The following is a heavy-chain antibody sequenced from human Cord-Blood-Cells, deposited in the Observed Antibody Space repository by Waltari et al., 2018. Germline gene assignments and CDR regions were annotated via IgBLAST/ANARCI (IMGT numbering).Heavy chain of an antibody. Sequence: QVQLVQSGAEVKKPGSSVKVSCKASGGTFSSYAISWVRQAPGQGLEWMGRPNPILGIANYAQKVQGRVTITADKSTSTAYMELSSLRSEDTAVYYCAREQAVAGSYYYYYYYMDVWGKGTTVTVSS. CDR2: PNPILGIA. CDR3: AREQAVAGSYYYYYYYMDV. CDR1: GGTFSSYA. D-gene: IGHD6-19*01. J-gene: IGHJ6*03. V-gene: IGHV1-69*09.